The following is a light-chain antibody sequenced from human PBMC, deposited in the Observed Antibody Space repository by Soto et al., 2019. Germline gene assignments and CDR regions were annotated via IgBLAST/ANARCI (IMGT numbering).Light chain of an antibody. CDR2: GAS. CDR3: QQYGSSPMYT. CDR1: QSVSSSY. V-gene: IGKV3-20*01. Sequence: EIVLTQSPGTLSLSPGERATPSCRASQSVSSSYLAWYQQKPGQAPRLLIYGASSRATGIPDRFSGSGSGTDFTLTISRLEPEDFVVYYCQQYGSSPMYTFGQGTKLEIK. J-gene: IGKJ2*01.